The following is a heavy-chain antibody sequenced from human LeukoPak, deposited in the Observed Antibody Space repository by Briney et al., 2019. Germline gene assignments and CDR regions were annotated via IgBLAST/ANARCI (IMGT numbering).Heavy chain of an antibody. V-gene: IGHV5-51*01. CDR3: ARLGCSPAGAYYYYMDV. J-gene: IGHJ6*03. D-gene: IGHD2-2*01. Sequence: GESLKISCKGSGYSFTSYWIGWVRQMPGKGLEWMGIIYPGDSDTRYSPSFQGQVTISADKSISTAYLQWSSLKASDTAMYYCARLGCSPAGAYYYYMDVWGKGTTVTVSS. CDR1: GYSFTSYW. CDR2: IYPGDSDT.